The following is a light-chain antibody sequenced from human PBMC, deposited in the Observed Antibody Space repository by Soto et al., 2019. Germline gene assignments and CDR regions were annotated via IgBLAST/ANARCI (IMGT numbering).Light chain of an antibody. CDR1: SSDVGSYNL. J-gene: IGLJ2*01. V-gene: IGLV2-23*02. Sequence: QCALTQPASVSGSPGQSITISCTGTSSDVGSYNLVSWYQQHPGKAPKLIIYEVSERPSGVSHRFSGSKSGNTASLTISGLQAEDEADYYCCSYATPRLFGGGTKLTVL. CDR3: CSYATPRL. CDR2: EVS.